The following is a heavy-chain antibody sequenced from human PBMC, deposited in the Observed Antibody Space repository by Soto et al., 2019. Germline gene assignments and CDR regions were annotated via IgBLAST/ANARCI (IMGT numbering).Heavy chain of an antibody. CDR3: ARSYYDILTGYPHLADY. D-gene: IGHD3-9*01. V-gene: IGHV3-21*01. CDR1: GFTFSSYS. CDR2: ISSSSSYI. J-gene: IGHJ4*02. Sequence: PWGSMRLSCSASGFTFSSYSMNWVRQAPGKGLEWVSSISSSSSYIYYADSVKGRFTISRDNAKNSLYLQMNSLRAEDTAVYYCARSYYDILTGYPHLADYWGQGTLVTVSS.